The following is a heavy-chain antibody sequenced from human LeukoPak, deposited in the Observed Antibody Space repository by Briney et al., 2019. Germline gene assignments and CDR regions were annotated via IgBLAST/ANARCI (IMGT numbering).Heavy chain of an antibody. CDR1: GGTFSSYA. Sequence: ASVKVSCKASGGTFSSYAISWVRQAPGQGLEWMGRIIPIFGIANYAQKFQGRVTITADKSTSTAYMELSRLRSEDTAVYYCAGSGYYDSSGSAYYGMDVWGQGTTVTVSS. CDR2: IIPIFGIA. J-gene: IGHJ6*02. V-gene: IGHV1-69*04. CDR3: AGSGYYDSSGSAYYGMDV. D-gene: IGHD3-22*01.